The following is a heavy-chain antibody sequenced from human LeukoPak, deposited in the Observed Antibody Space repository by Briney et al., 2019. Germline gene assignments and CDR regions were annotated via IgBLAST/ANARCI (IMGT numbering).Heavy chain of an antibody. CDR2: ISAYNGYT. V-gene: IGHV1-18*04. CDR3: ARGGLRRLDYYYYYMDV. CDR1: GYTFTSYY. J-gene: IGHJ6*03. D-gene: IGHD3-16*01. Sequence: ASVKVSCKASGYTFTSYYMHWVRQAPGQGLEWLGWISAYNGYTRYAQKLQGRVTMTTDTSTSTVYMELRSLRFDDTAVYYCARGGLRRLDYYYYYMDVWGKGTTVTVSS.